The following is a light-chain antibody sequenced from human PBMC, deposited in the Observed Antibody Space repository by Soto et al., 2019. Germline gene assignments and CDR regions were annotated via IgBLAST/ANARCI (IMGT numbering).Light chain of an antibody. V-gene: IGKV3-20*01. CDR2: GAS. CDR1: QTLTTRF. CDR3: QQYADLPYT. J-gene: IGKJ2*01. Sequence: EIVLTQSPGTLSLSPGERATLSCMASQTLTTRFLAWYQQKPGQAPRLLIYGASSRATGIPDRFSGSGSGTEYTLTISRLEPEDFAVYSCQQYADLPYTFGQGTTLDIK.